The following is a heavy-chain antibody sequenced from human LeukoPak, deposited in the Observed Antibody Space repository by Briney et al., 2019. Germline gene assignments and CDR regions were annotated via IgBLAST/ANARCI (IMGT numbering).Heavy chain of an antibody. D-gene: IGHD3-10*01. Sequence: SETLSLTCAVYGGSFSGYYWSWIRQPPGKGLEWIGEINHSGSTNYNPSLKSRVTISVDTSKNQFSLKLSSMTAADTAVYYCARSATMVRGYDYWGQGTLVTVSS. CDR3: ARSATMVRGYDY. J-gene: IGHJ4*02. V-gene: IGHV4-34*01. CDR1: GGSFSGYY. CDR2: INHSGST.